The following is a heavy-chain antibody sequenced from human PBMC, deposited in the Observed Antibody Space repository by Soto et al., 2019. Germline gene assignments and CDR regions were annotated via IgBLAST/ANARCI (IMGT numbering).Heavy chain of an antibody. V-gene: IGHV1-69*01. Sequence: QVQLVQSGAEVKKPGSSVKVSCKASGGIFNNYAISWVRQAPGQGLEWMGGIIPVFGTADYAQKFRGRVTITADESTSTACVELSSVRAGDTAVCYCATGGGYYYDRSGHAAWFWGQGTLVTVSS. CDR2: IIPVFGTA. D-gene: IGHD3-22*01. CDR1: GGIFNNYA. J-gene: IGHJ4*01. CDR3: ATGGGYYYDRSGHAAWF.